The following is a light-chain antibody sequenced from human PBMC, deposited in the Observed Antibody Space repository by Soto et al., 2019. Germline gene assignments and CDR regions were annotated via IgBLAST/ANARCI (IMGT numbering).Light chain of an antibody. CDR3: HQYNNWPPS. V-gene: IGKV3-15*01. CDR1: QRVSTN. J-gene: IGKJ4*01. CDR2: RAS. Sequence: ETVMTQSPATLSVSPRERATLSCRASQRVSTNLAWYQQKPGQSPRLLIYRASTRATDIPARFSGSGSGTEFTLTISSLQSEDFAVYYCHQYNNWPPSFGGGTKVEIK.